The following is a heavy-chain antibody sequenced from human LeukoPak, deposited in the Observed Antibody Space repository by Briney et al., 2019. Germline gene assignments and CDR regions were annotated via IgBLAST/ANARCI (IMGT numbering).Heavy chain of an antibody. Sequence: SVKVSCKASGGTFSSYAISWVRQAPGQGLEWMGRIIPILGIANYAQKFQGRVTITADKSTSTAYMELSRLRSDDTAVYYCARDKWVTQDAFDIWGQGTMVTVSS. CDR2: IIPILGIA. V-gene: IGHV1-69*04. D-gene: IGHD4-23*01. J-gene: IGHJ3*02. CDR1: GGTFSSYA. CDR3: ARDKWVTQDAFDI.